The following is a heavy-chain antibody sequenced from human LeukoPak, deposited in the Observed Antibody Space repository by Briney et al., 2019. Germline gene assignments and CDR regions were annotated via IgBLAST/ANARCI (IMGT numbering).Heavy chain of an antibody. Sequence: GGALRLSCAASGFTFDDYAMHWVRQAPGKGLEWVSGIRWNSGSIGYADSVKGRFTISRDNAKNSLYLQMNSLRAEDTALYYCAKESVVVAATGAFDIWGQGTMVTVSS. D-gene: IGHD2-15*01. CDR2: IRWNSGSI. CDR1: GFTFDDYA. V-gene: IGHV3-9*01. CDR3: AKESVVVAATGAFDI. J-gene: IGHJ3*02.